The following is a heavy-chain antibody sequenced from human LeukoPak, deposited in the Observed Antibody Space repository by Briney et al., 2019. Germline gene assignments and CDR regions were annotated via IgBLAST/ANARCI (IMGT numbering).Heavy chain of an antibody. J-gene: IGHJ3*02. Sequence: PGGSLRLSCAASGFTFGNYWMHWGRQSPGKGLVWVSRIDNDGRDARYADSVTGRFTISRDNAKNTLYLQMNSLRAEDTATYYCARIRGGFDIWGQGTVVTVSS. CDR2: IDNDGRDA. CDR1: GFTFGNYW. CDR3: ARIRGGFDI. D-gene: IGHD2-15*01. V-gene: IGHV3-74*01.